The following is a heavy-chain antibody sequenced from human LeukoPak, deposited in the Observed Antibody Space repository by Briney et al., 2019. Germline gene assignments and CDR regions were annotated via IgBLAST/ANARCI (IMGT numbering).Heavy chain of an antibody. D-gene: IGHD6-19*01. CDR1: AFIFSGHW. CDR2: IKEDGSER. J-gene: IGHJ4*02. V-gene: IGHV3-7*03. CDR3: ARAIAVAGYNY. Sequence: GGSLRLSCEGSAFIFSGHWMNWVRQTPGKGLEWVASIKEDGSERQYVDSVKGRFSISRDNTKGSLFLQLNSLRAEDTAVYYCARAIAVAGYNYWGQGTLVTVSS.